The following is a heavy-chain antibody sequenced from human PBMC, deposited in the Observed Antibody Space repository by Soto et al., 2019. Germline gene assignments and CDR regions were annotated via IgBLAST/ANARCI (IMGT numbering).Heavy chain of an antibody. Sequence: PGESLKLSCKGSGYSFTSYWIGWVRQMPGKGLDWMGIIYPGDSDTRYSPSFQGQVTISADKSISTAYLQWSSLKASDPAMYYCAKTSYDFWSGYYYYYGMDVWGQGTTVTVSS. CDR3: AKTSYDFWSGYYYYYGMDV. CDR2: IYPGDSDT. D-gene: IGHD3-3*01. CDR1: GYSFTSYW. V-gene: IGHV5-51*01. J-gene: IGHJ6*02.